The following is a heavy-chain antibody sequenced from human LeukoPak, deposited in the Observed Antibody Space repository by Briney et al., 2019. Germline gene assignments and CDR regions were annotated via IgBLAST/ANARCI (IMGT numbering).Heavy chain of an antibody. Sequence: PGGSLRLSCAASGFSFSSFAMHWVRQAPGKGLEWVAVIWYDGTNKYYADSVKGRFTISRDNTKNTLYLQMNSLRAEDTAVYYCARKCSTSWYADYWGQGTLVTVSS. V-gene: IGHV3-33*08. CDR2: IWYDGTNK. J-gene: IGHJ4*02. D-gene: IGHD6-13*01. CDR1: GFSFSSFA. CDR3: ARKCSTSWYADY.